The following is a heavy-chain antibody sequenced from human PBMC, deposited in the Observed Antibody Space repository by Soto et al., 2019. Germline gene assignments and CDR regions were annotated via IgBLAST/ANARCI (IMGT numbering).Heavy chain of an antibody. J-gene: IGHJ5*02. Sequence: SETLSLTCTVSGGSISSSSYYWGWIRQPPGKGLEWIGSIYYSGSTYYNPSLKSRVTISVDTSKNQFYLRLSSVTTADTAVYCCARNVGTGTYNWFDPWGQGNLVTVSS. CDR1: GGSISSSSYY. CDR2: IYYSGST. CDR3: ARNVGTGTYNWFDP. V-gene: IGHV4-39*01. D-gene: IGHD1-7*01.